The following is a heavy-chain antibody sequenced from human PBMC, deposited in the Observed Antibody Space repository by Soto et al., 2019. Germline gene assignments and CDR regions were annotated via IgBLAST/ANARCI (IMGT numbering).Heavy chain of an antibody. D-gene: IGHD4-4*01. Sequence: GGSLRLSCAASGFTFTNAWMNWVRQAPGKGLEWVGRIKSKIDGGTTDNAAPVKGRFTISRDDSKDTLYLQMNSLKTEDTAVYYCTTVFNYEEPYWDQGTLVTVSS. V-gene: IGHV3-15*07. J-gene: IGHJ4*02. CDR2: IKSKIDGGTT. CDR3: TTVFNYEEPY. CDR1: GFTFTNAW.